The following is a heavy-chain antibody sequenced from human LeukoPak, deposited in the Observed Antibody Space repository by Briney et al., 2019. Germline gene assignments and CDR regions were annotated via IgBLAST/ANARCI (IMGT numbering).Heavy chain of an antibody. CDR1: GGTFSSYA. V-gene: IGHV1-69*06. CDR3: AREYSSSRYSSTNWFDP. J-gene: IGHJ5*02. D-gene: IGHD6-13*01. Sequence: ASVKVSCKASGGTFSSYAISWVRQAPGQGLEWMGGIIPIFGTANYAQKFQGRVTITADKSTSTAYMELSSLRSEDTAVYYCAREYSSSRYSSTNWFDPWGQGTLVTVSS. CDR2: IIPIFGTA.